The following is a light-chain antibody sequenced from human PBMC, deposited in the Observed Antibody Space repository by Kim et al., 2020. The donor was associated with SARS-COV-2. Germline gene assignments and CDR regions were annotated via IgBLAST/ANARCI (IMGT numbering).Light chain of an antibody. V-gene: IGKV1-9*01. CDR3: QQVNTYPFT. CDR2: SAS. J-gene: IGKJ2*01. Sequence: SASVGDRVPIACRASQGISSYLAWYQQKPGKAPRLLIYSASTLQSGVPSRFSGSRSGTDFTLTINGLQPEDFAIYYCQQVNTYPFTFGQGTKLEI. CDR1: QGISSY.